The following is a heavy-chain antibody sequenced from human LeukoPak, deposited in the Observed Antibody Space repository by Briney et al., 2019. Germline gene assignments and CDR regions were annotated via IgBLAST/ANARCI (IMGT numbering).Heavy chain of an antibody. D-gene: IGHD6-13*01. Sequence: PGGSLRLSCAASGFTFSSYSMNWVRQVPGKGLEWVSSISSSIYIYYADSVKGRFTISRDNAKNSLYLQMNSLRAEDTAVYYCARETAAGTGNWFDPWGQGTLVTVSS. V-gene: IGHV3-21*01. CDR3: ARETAAGTGNWFDP. CDR2: ISSSIYI. J-gene: IGHJ5*02. CDR1: GFTFSSYS.